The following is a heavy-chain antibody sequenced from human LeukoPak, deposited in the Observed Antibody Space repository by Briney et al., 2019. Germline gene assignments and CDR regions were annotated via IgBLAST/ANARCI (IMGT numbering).Heavy chain of an antibody. CDR3: ARDISSGWYGY. CDR1: GYTFTGYY. V-gene: IGHV1-2*02. J-gene: IGHJ4*02. D-gene: IGHD6-19*01. Sequence: GASVKVSCKASGYTFTGYYMHWVRQAPGQGLEWMGWINPNSGSTNYAQKFQGRVTMTRDTSISTAYMELSRLRSDDTAVYYCARDISSGWYGYWGQGTLVTVSS. CDR2: INPNSGST.